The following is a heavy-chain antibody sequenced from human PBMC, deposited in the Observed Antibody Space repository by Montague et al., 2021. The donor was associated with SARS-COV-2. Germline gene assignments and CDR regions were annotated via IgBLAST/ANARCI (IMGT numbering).Heavy chain of an antibody. D-gene: IGHD4-11*01. CDR3: AVNSNYYYYYGMDV. V-gene: IGHV4-39*07. J-gene: IGHJ6*02. Sequence: SETLSLTCTVSGGSINTPNHYWGWIRQPPGKGLEWIGSIYHSGSTYYNPSLKSRVTISVDTSKNQFSLKLSSVTAADTAVYYCAVNSNYYYYYGMDVWGQGTTVTVSS. CDR2: IYHSGST. CDR1: GGSINTPNHY.